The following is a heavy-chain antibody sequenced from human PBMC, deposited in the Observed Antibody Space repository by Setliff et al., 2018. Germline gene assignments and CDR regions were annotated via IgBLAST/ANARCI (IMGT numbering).Heavy chain of an antibody. V-gene: IGHV3-23*01. CDR1: GDSISSSN. Sequence: ETLSLTCAVSGDSISSSNWWNWVRQPPGKGLEWVSGISGSGGSTNYADSVKGRFTISRDNSKNTLYLQMNSLRAEDTAVYYCAKNGFGVVALGVNNWFDPWGQGTLVTVSS. CDR3: AKNGFGVVALGVNNWFDP. CDR2: ISGSGGST. J-gene: IGHJ5*02. D-gene: IGHD3-10*01.